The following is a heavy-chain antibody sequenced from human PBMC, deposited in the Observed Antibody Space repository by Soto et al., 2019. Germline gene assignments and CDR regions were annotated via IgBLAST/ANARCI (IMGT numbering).Heavy chain of an antibody. J-gene: IGHJ4*02. V-gene: IGHV1-18*04. Sequence: GPSVKRSWKSSGYSFTSDGISRVRHAPGQGLEWMGWIGASSGNTNYAQNLQGRVTMTTDTSTSTAYMELRSLRSDDTAVYYCARHGSGENYFDYWGRGTLVTVSS. CDR2: IGASSGNT. CDR3: ARHGSGENYFDY. CDR1: GYSFTSDG. D-gene: IGHD3-10*01.